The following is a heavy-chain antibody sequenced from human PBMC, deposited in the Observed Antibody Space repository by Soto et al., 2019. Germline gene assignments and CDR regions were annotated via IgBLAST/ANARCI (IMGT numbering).Heavy chain of an antibody. D-gene: IGHD3-3*01. CDR1: GGSITSYY. CDR3: ARGKNYDFWSGYRKPNWFDP. Sequence: PSETLSLTCTVSGGSITSYYWSWCPQPPGKGLEWMGYIYYSGSTNYNPSLKSRVTISVDTSKNQFSLKLSSVTAADTAVYYCARGKNYDFWSGYRKPNWFDPWGQGTLVTVSS. V-gene: IGHV4-59*01. J-gene: IGHJ5*02. CDR2: IYYSGST.